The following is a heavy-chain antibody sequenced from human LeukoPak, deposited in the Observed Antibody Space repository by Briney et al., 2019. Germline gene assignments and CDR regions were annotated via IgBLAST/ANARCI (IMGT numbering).Heavy chain of an antibody. D-gene: IGHD6-19*01. Sequence: SETLSLTCAVYGGSFSGYYWSWIRQPPGKGLEWIGEINHSGSTNYNPSLKSRVTISVDTSKNQFSLKLSSVTAADTAVYYCARWLSSGSYYFVYWGQGTLVTVSS. CDR2: INHSGST. CDR3: ARWLSSGSYYFVY. CDR1: GGSFSGYY. V-gene: IGHV4-34*01. J-gene: IGHJ4*02.